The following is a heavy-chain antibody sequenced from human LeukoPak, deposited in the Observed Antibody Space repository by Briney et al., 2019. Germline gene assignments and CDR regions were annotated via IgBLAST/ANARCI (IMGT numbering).Heavy chain of an antibody. CDR2: ISSSGGDT. CDR1: GFTFSSYA. V-gene: IGHV3-23*01. J-gene: IGHJ4*02. CDR3: AKRDTTGHHYFDY. D-gene: IGHD3-22*01. Sequence: GGSLRLSCAASGFTFSSYAMSWVRQAPGKGLEWVSSISSSGGDTYHADSLKGRFTISRDNSKNTLYLQMNNLGAEDTAVYYCAKRDTTGHHYFDYWGQGTLVTVSS.